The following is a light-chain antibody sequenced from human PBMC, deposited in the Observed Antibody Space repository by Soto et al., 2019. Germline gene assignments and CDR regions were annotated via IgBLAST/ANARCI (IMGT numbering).Light chain of an antibody. Sequence: QSALTQPASVSGSPGQSITISCTGTSSDVGGYNYVSWYQQHPGKAPKLMIYEVSNRPSGVSNRFSGSRSVTTASLTISGLQAEDEADYYCCSYAGSATWVFGGGTKLTVL. J-gene: IGLJ3*02. CDR2: EVS. CDR3: CSYAGSATWV. V-gene: IGLV2-23*02. CDR1: SSDVGGYNY.